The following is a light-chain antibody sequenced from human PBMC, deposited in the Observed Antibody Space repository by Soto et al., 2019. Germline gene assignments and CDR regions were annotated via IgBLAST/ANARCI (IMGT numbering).Light chain of an antibody. J-gene: IGKJ5*01. CDR1: QSVSSSH. Sequence: EIVLTQSPGTLSLSPGERATLSCRASQSVSSSHLAWYQHKPGQAPRLLIYAASSRATGSPDRFSGGGSGKDFTLTIRRLEPEDFEVYYCQEYGYSQITFGQGTRLEIK. V-gene: IGKV3-20*01. CDR3: QEYGYSQIT. CDR2: AAS.